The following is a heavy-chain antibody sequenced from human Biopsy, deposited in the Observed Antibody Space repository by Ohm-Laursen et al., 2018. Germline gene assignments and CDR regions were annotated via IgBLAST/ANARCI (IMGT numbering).Heavy chain of an antibody. J-gene: IGHJ1*01. Sequence: GASVKVSCNAPGRTFSNYGVNWVRQAPGQGLEWLGGNIPILGTGNYAQKFQDRVTVAADTSTSTATMELRSLRSDDTAVYYCATKLTGYFHHWGQGTLVIVSS. CDR2: NIPILGTG. CDR3: ATKLTGYFHH. V-gene: IGHV1-69*06. D-gene: IGHD3-9*01. CDR1: GRTFSNYG.